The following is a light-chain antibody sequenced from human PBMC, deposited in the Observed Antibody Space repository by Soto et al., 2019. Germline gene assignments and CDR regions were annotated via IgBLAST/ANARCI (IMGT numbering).Light chain of an antibody. CDR3: SSYSRTSYTSSSTLV. CDR1: SSDVGGYNY. V-gene: IGLV2-14*01. CDR2: DVS. Sequence: QSVLTQPASVSGSPGQSITISCTGTSSDVGGYNYVSWYQQQSGKAPKLMIYDVSNRPSGVSNRFSGSKSGNTASLTISRLQAEDEADYYCSSYSRTSYTSSSTLVFGAGTQGHRP. J-gene: IGLJ1*01.